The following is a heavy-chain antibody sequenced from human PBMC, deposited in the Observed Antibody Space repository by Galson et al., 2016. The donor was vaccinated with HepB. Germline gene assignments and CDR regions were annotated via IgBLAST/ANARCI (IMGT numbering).Heavy chain of an antibody. D-gene: IGHD3-22*01. J-gene: IGHJ5*01. CDR2: IYPADTAT. CDR1: GYDFVNSW. CDR3: VRTGSWYYYGRDNHYDDS. Sequence: QSGAEVKKPGDSLKISCQVSGYDFVNSWIGWVRQTPGDAPEWMGIIYPADTATRYNPSFLGQVPMSVDRSSNTAYLEWASLEASDTATYFCVRTGSWYYYGRDNHYDDSWDQGTLITGSS. V-gene: IGHV5-51*01.